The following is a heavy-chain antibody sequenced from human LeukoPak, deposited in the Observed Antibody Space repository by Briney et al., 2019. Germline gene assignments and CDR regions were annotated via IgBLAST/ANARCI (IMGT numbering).Heavy chain of an antibody. CDR1: GFTFSSYS. V-gene: IGHV3-48*01. D-gene: IGHD3-3*01. CDR3: ARGAEWLYFDY. Sequence: PGGSLRLSCAASGFTFSSYSMNWVRQAPGEGLEWVSYISSSSSTIYYADSVKGRFTISRDNAKNSLYLQMNSLRAEDTAVYYCARGAEWLYFDYWGQGTLVTVSS. CDR2: ISSSSSTI. J-gene: IGHJ4*02.